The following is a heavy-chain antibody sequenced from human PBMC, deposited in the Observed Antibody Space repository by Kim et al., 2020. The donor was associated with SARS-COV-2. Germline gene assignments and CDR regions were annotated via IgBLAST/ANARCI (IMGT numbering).Heavy chain of an antibody. CDR3: ARARPRRVVRPIDY. Sequence: AQKFQGRVTMTRNTSISTAYMELSSLRSEDTAVYYCARARPRRVVRPIDYWGQGTLVTVSS. D-gene: IGHD6-6*01. J-gene: IGHJ4*02. V-gene: IGHV1-8*01.